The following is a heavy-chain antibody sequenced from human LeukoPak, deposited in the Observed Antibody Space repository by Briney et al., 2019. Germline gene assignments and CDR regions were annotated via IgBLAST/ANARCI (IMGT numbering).Heavy chain of an antibody. J-gene: IGHJ3*02. CDR2: INPDSGGT. D-gene: IGHD3-3*01. CDR3: ARDPPSTTFGVVKDAFDI. CDR1: GYTFTDYY. Sequence: ASVKVSCKASGYTFTDYYLHWVRQAPGQGLEWMGWINPDSGGTHYAQKFQDRVTVTRDTSISTVYMELSRLRSDDTAVYYCARDPPSTTFGVVKDAFDIWGQGTMVTVSS. V-gene: IGHV1-2*02.